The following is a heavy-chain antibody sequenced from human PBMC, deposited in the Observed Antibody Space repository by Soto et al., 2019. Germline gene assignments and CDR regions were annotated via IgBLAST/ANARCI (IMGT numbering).Heavy chain of an antibody. J-gene: IGHJ5*02. D-gene: IGHD6-13*01. CDR2: IYYSGST. CDR1: GGSISSGDYY. V-gene: IGHV4-30-4*01. Sequence: SETLSLTCTVSGGSISSGDYYWSWIRQPPGKGLEWIGYIYYSGSTYYNPPLKSRVTISVGTSKNQFSLKLSSVTAADTAVYYCARPGYSSSWFSSWFDPWGQGTLVTVSS. CDR3: ARPGYSSSWFSSWFDP.